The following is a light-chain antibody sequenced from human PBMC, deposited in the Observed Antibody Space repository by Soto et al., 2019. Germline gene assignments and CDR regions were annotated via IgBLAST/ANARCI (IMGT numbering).Light chain of an antibody. J-gene: IGKJ2*01. V-gene: IGKV1-5*01. CDR2: GAS. Sequence: DIRLTQSPSSLSASVGDRVTISCRASQSISTYLMWYQQRPGKPPNLLIYGASNLQNGVPSRFSGSGSETQFTLTISSLQPADFATYYCQQYNSESTFGQGTKLGIK. CDR3: QQYNSEST. CDR1: QSISTY.